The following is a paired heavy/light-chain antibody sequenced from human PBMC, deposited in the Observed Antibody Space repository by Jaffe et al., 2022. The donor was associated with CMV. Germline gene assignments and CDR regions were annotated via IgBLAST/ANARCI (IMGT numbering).Heavy chain of an antibody. V-gene: IGHV3-11*06. J-gene: IGHJ3*02. CDR3: ARDDSSSWLSPDAFDI. CDR1: GFTFSDYY. CDR2: ISSSSSYT. D-gene: IGHD6-13*01. Sequence: QVQLVESGGGLVKPGGSLRLSCAASGFTFSDYYMSWIRQAPGKGLEWVSYISSSSSYTNYADSVKGRFTISRDNAKNSLYLQMNSLRAEDTAVYYCARDDSSSWLSPDAFDIWGQGTMVTVSS.
Light chain of an antibody. Sequence: QSVLTQPPSVSGAPGQRVTISCTGSSSNIGAGYDVHWYQQLPGTAPKLLIYGNSNRPSGVPDRFSGSKSGTSASLAITGLQAEDEADYYCQSYDSSLSGPRVFGGGTKLTVL. CDR1: SSNIGAGYD. CDR2: GNS. CDR3: QSYDSSLSGPRV. J-gene: IGLJ3*02. V-gene: IGLV1-40*01.